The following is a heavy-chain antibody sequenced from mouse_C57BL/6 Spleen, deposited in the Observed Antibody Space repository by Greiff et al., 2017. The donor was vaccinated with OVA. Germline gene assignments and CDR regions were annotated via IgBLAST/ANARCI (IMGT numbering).Heavy chain of an antibody. CDR1: GFTFSDYG. CDR3: ARTAELRLGAMDY. D-gene: IGHD3-2*02. J-gene: IGHJ4*01. V-gene: IGHV5-17*01. CDR2: ISSGSSTI. Sequence: EVQVVESGGGLVKPGGSLKLSCAASGFTFSDYGMHWVRQAPEKGLEWVAYISSGSSTIYYADTVKGRFTISRDNAKNTLFLQMTSLRSEDTAMYYCARTAELRLGAMDYWGQGTSVTVSS.